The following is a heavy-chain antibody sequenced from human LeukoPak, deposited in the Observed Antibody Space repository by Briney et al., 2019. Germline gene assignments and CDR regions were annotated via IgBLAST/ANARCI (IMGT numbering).Heavy chain of an antibody. D-gene: IGHD3-3*01. V-gene: IGHV4-34*01. Sequence: PSETLSLTCAVYGGSFSGYYWSWIRQPPGKGLEWIGEINHSGSTNYNPSLKSRVTIPVDTSKNQFSLKLSSVTAADTAVYYCARGPHDFWSGPRRGGYWFDPWGQGTLVTVSS. CDR2: INHSGST. CDR3: ARGPHDFWSGPRRGGYWFDP. J-gene: IGHJ5*02. CDR1: GGSFSGYY.